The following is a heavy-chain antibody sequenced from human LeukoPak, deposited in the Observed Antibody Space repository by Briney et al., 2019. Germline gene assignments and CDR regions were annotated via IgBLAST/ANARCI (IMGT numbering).Heavy chain of an antibody. V-gene: IGHV3-7*01. CDR2: IKQDGSEK. J-gene: IGHJ6*03. CDR1: GFTFSSYW. Sequence: GGSLRLSCAASGFTFSSYWMSWVRQAPGKGLEWVANIKQDGSEKYYVDSVKGRFTISRDNAKNSLYLQMNSLRAEDTAVYYFARVDNYGDDKAPSYYYYMDVWGKGTTVTVSS. D-gene: IGHD4-17*01. CDR3: ARVDNYGDDKAPSYYYYMDV.